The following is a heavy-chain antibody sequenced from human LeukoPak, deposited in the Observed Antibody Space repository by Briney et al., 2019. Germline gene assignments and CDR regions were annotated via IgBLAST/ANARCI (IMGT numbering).Heavy chain of an antibody. D-gene: IGHD2-2*01. Sequence: PSETLSLTCTVSGGSISSGGYYWSWIRQHPGKGLEWIGYIYYSGSTYYNPSLKSRVTISVDTSKNQFSLKLSSVTAADTAVYYCARDSAPMPFDPWGQGTLVTVSS. CDR1: GGSISSGGYY. V-gene: IGHV4-31*03. CDR2: IYYSGST. CDR3: ARDSAPMPFDP. J-gene: IGHJ5*02.